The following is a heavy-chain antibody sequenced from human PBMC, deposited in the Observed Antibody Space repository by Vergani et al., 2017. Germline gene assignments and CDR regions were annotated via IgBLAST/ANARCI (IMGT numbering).Heavy chain of an antibody. V-gene: IGHV4-34*02. CDR2: ITAIGSA. D-gene: IGHD3-10*01. CDR3: ASRRPRLNLGSKSNAGTFDS. CDR1: GGSLSGYF. J-gene: IGHJ4*02. Sequence: QVHLQQRGAGVLKPSETLSLTCGVIGGSLSGYFWSWIRQSPGRGLEWIGEITAIGSAKYSPSATSRVTISVDTSRADITLTVTSVTAADTGLYFCASRRPRLNLGSKSNAGTFDSWGQGTLVTVSS.